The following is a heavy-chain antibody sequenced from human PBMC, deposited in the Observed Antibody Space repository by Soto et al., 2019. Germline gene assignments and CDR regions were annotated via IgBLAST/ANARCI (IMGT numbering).Heavy chain of an antibody. CDR3: ARDSVSYYYGSGSPWYFDL. CDR2: ISAYNGNT. Sequence: ASVKVSCKASGYTFTSYGISWVRQAPGQGLEWMGWISAYNGNTNYAQKLQGRVTMTTDTSTSTAYMELRSLRSDDTAVYYCARDSVSYYYGSGSPWYFDLWGRGTLVTVSS. CDR1: GYTFTSYG. J-gene: IGHJ2*01. D-gene: IGHD3-10*01. V-gene: IGHV1-18*01.